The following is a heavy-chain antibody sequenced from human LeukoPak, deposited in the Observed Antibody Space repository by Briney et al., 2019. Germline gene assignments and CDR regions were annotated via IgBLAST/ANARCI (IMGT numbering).Heavy chain of an antibody. Sequence: ASVKVSCKASGGTFSSYAISWVRQAPEQGLEWMGRIIPILGIANYAQKFQGRVTITADKSTSTAYMELSSLRSEDTAVYYCARARIAVAGYPDYWGQGTLVTVSS. CDR3: ARARIAVAGYPDY. CDR1: GGTFSSYA. CDR2: IIPILGIA. D-gene: IGHD6-19*01. J-gene: IGHJ4*02. V-gene: IGHV1-69*04.